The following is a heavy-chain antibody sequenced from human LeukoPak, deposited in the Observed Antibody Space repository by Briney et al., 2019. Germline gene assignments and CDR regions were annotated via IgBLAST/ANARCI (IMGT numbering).Heavy chain of an antibody. V-gene: IGHV4-59*01. CDR2: IYYSGST. Sequence: SETLSLTCTVSAGSISLYNTYFWNWIRQSPGKGLEWIGYIYYSGSTSYNPSLKSRVTISVDTFRNQFSLKLTSVTAADTAIYYCAKSDYYGASDYWGQGTLVTVSS. CDR1: AGSISLYNTYF. D-gene: IGHD3-10*01. J-gene: IGHJ4*02. CDR3: AKSDYYGASDY.